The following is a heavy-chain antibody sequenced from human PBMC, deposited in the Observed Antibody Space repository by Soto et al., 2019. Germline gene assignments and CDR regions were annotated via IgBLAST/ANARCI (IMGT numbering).Heavy chain of an antibody. J-gene: IGHJ4*02. V-gene: IGHV3-21*01. CDR1: GFTFSSYS. Sequence: GGSLRLSCAASGFTFSSYSMNWVRQAPGKGLEWVSSISSSSYIYYADSGKGRFTISRDNAKNSLYLQMNSLRAEDTAVYCCAREALSGDFDYWGQGTLVTVSS. D-gene: IGHD6-25*01. CDR3: AREALSGDFDY. CDR2: ISSSSYI.